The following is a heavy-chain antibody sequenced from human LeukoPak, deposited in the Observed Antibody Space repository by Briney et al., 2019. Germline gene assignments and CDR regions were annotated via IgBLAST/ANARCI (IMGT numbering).Heavy chain of an antibody. CDR1: GFTFSSYG. CDR2: IWYDGSNK. D-gene: IGHD2-2*02. Sequence: GRSLRLSCAASGFTFSSYGMHWVRQAPGKGLEWVAVIWYDGSNKYYADSVKGRFTISRDNSKNTLYLQMNSLRAEDTAVYYCARIPVVRYFDYWGQGTLVTVSS. CDR3: ARIPVVRYFDY. J-gene: IGHJ4*02. V-gene: IGHV3-33*01.